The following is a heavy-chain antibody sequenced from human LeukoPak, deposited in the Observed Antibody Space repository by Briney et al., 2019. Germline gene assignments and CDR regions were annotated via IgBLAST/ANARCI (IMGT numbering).Heavy chain of an antibody. CDR2: IIPIFGTA. Sequence: SVKVSCKASGGTFSSYAISWVRQAPGQGLEWMGGIIPIFGTANYAQKFQGGVTITADESTSTAYMELSSLRSEDTAVYYCASSIFGVVRGPYYYYMDVWGKGATVTVSS. J-gene: IGHJ6*03. V-gene: IGHV1-69*13. CDR3: ASSIFGVVRGPYYYYMDV. CDR1: GGTFSSYA. D-gene: IGHD3-3*01.